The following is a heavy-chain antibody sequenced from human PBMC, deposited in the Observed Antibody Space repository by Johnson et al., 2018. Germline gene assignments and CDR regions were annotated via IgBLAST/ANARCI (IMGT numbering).Heavy chain of an antibody. CDR1: GFTVSSNY. J-gene: IGHJ3*02. CDR2: IYSGGST. CDR3: ARLTPPAAYTPDAFDI. D-gene: IGHD3-16*01. Sequence: VQLVQSGGGLVKPGGSLRLSCAASGFTVSSNYMSWVRQAPGKGLEWVSVIYSGGSTYYADSVKGRFTISRDNAKNSLYLQMNSLRAEDTAVYYCARLTPPAAYTPDAFDIWGQGTMVTVSS. V-gene: IGHV3-66*01.